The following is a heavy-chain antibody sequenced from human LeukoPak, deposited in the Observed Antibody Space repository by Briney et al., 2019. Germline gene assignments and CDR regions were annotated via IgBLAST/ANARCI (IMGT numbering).Heavy chain of an antibody. Sequence: ASVKVSCKASGYTFSSYDISWVRQAPGQGLEWMGWISAYNGNTNYAQKFQGRVTMTRDTSISTAYMELSRLRSDDTAVYYCAREPQYGDLVDAFDIWGQGTMVTVSS. CDR2: ISAYNGNT. J-gene: IGHJ3*02. V-gene: IGHV1-18*01. D-gene: IGHD4-17*01. CDR3: AREPQYGDLVDAFDI. CDR1: GYTFSSYD.